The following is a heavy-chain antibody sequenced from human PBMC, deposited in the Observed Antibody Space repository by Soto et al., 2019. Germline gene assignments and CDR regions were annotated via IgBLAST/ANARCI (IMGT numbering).Heavy chain of an antibody. CDR3: ARDGNYTPFDP. CDR2: ISAYNGNT. CDR1: GYTFTSYG. J-gene: IGHJ5*02. D-gene: IGHD1-26*01. Sequence: ASVKFSCKDSGYTFTSYGISWVRQAPGQGLECMGCISAYNGNTNYAQKLQGRVTMTTXPXXSXXXMXLXXLRXADTAVYYCARDGNYTPFDPWGQGTLVTVSS. V-gene: IGHV1-18*04.